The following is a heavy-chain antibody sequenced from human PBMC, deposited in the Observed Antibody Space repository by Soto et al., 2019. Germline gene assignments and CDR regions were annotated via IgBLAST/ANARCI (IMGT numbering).Heavy chain of an antibody. Sequence: EVQLLESGGGLVQPGGSLRLSCAASGFTFSSYAMSWVRQAPGKGLEWVSAISGSGGSTYYADSVKGRFTISRDNSKNTLYLQMNSLRAEDTAVYYCANSVVAATQLAYWGQGTLVTVSS. V-gene: IGHV3-23*01. CDR1: GFTFSSYA. CDR2: ISGSGGST. D-gene: IGHD2-15*01. CDR3: ANSVVAATQLAY. J-gene: IGHJ4*02.